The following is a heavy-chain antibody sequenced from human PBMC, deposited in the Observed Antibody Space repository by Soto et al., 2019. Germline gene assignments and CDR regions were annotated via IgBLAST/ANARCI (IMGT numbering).Heavy chain of an antibody. Sequence: SETLSLTCTVSGGSISSYYWSWIRQPPGKGLEWIGYIYYSGSTNYNPSLKSRVTISVDTSKNQFSLKLSSVTAADTAVYYCARHREYESGYYTLPVFDYWGQGTLVIVSS. CDR3: ARHREYESGYYTLPVFDY. D-gene: IGHD3-3*01. V-gene: IGHV4-59*08. CDR1: GGSISSYY. CDR2: IYYSGST. J-gene: IGHJ4*02.